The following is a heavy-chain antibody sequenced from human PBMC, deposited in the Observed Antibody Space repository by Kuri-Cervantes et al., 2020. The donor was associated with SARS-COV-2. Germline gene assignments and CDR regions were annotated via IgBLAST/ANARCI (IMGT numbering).Heavy chain of an antibody. Sequence: ETLSLTCAAFGLTFSSYAMSWVRQAQGKGLEWVSAISGSGGSTYYADSVKGRFTISCEHSKNTLYLQMNSLRAEDTAVYYCAKSEYGTSSYYYYYGMDVWGQGTMVTVSS. D-gene: IGHD6-6*01. J-gene: IGHJ6*02. V-gene: IGHV3-23*01. CDR2: ISGSGGST. CDR1: GLTFSSYA. CDR3: AKSEYGTSSYYYYYGMDV.